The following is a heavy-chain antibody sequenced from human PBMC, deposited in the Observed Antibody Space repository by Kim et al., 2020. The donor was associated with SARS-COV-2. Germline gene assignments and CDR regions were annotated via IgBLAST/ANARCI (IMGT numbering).Heavy chain of an antibody. J-gene: IGHJ5*02. Sequence: ADSVKGRFTISRDNAKNSRYLQMNSLRAEDTAVYYCARNDYGGRYNWFDPWGQGTLVTVSS. CDR3: ARNDYGGRYNWFDP. V-gene: IGHV3-48*03. D-gene: IGHD4-17*01.